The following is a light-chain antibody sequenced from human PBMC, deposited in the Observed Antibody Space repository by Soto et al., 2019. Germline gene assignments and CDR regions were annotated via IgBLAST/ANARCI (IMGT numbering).Light chain of an antibody. CDR2: LND. J-gene: IGLJ1*01. CDR3: AVWDDSLNAL. V-gene: IGLV1-44*01. CDR1: FSNIGDNA. Sequence: QPVLTQPPSLSATPGQRVNISCSGSFSNIGDNAVNWYQQLPGAAPKLLIYLNDQRPSGVPDRFSGSKSGTSAFLAISGLQSEDEADYYCAVWDDSLNALFGTGTKVTVL.